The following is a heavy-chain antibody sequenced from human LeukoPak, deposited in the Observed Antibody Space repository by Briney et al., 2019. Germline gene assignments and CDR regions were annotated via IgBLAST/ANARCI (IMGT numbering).Heavy chain of an antibody. CDR2: INPNAGDT. V-gene: IGHV1-2*02. Sequence: ASVKVSCKTSGYTFTDSYMHWVRQAPGQGLEWIGWINPNAGDTTYAQGFHGRVTMTGDTSISTVYMELNSLKLDDTAVYYCTREERVGVPFDYWAREPWSPSPQ. CDR1: GYTFTDSY. CDR3: TREERVGVPFDY. D-gene: IGHD1-1*01. J-gene: IGHJ4*02.